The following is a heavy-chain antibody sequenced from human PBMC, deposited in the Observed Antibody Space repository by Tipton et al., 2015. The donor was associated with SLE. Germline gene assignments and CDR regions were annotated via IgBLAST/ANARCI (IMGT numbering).Heavy chain of an antibody. Sequence: TLSLTCAVSGGSIISSNWWSWVRQPPGKGLEWIGEIYHSGSTNYNPSLKSRVTISVDKSKNQFSLKLTSVTAADTAVYYCAREATAIEVRYYYHYYMDVWGKGTTVTISS. CDR2: IYHSGST. J-gene: IGHJ6*03. CDR3: AREATAIEVRYYYHYYMDV. V-gene: IGHV4-4*02. D-gene: IGHD5-18*01. CDR1: GGSIISSNW.